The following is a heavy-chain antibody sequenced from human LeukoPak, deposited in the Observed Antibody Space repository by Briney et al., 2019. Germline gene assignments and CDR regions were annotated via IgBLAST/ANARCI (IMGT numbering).Heavy chain of an antibody. V-gene: IGHV4-34*01. CDR1: GGSFSGYY. CDR2: IYHSGST. J-gene: IGHJ4*02. D-gene: IGHD3-10*01. Sequence: SETLSLTCAVYGGSFSGYYWSWIRQPPGKGLEWIGSIYHSGSTYYNPSLKSRVTISVDTSKNQFSLKLSSVTAADTAVYYCARDYYGSGSYYDPYWGQGTLVTVSS. CDR3: ARDYYGSGSYYDPY.